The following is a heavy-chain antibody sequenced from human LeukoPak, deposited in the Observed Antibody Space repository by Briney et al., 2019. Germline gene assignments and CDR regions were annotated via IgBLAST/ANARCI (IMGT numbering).Heavy chain of an antibody. D-gene: IGHD2-2*01. CDR3: AREQASCYFDY. V-gene: IGHV3-30*04. J-gene: IGHJ4*02. CDR1: GFTFIYT. Sequence: GGSLRLSCAASGFTFIYTMHWFRQAPGKGLEWVAVISNDGGYNNYADSVRGRFTISRDNSKNTVYLQMNSLRSEDTAVYYCAREQASCYFDYWGQGTLVTVSS. CDR2: ISNDGGYN.